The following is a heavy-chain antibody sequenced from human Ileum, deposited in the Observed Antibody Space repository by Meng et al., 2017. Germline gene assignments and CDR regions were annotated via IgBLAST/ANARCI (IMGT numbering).Heavy chain of an antibody. Sequence: GSGGGLVKPEESLRFSGEGSGFTFSKVWMSWVRQTPGKGLEWVGRTKSSAGTPDYAAPAKGRFTISRDDSKNTLYLQMNSLRIEDTAVYYCTTNYYGAATFWGQGTLVTVSS. CDR1: GFTFSKVW. D-gene: IGHD3-10*01. J-gene: IGHJ4*02. V-gene: IGHV3-15*01. CDR3: TTNYYGAATF. CDR2: TKSSAGTP.